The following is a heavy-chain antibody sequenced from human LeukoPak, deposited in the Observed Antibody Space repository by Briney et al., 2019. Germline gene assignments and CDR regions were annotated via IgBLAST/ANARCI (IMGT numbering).Heavy chain of an antibody. CDR3: ARAIDYSGYDNYYYYYYMDV. CDR2: IFSSSTYI. CDR1: GFAFNTYS. D-gene: IGHD5-12*01. Sequence: AGESLRLSCAASGFAFNTYSMNWVRQAPGKGLEWVSFIFSSSTYIYYTDSVKGRFTISRDNAKNSLYLQMNSLRAEDTAVYYCARAIDYSGYDNYYYYYYMDVWGKGTTVTVSS. J-gene: IGHJ6*03. V-gene: IGHV3-21*01.